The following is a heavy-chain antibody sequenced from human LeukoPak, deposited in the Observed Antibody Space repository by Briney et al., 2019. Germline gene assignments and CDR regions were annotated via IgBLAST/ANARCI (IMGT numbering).Heavy chain of an antibody. J-gene: IGHJ4*02. CDR2: MNPNSGNT. CDR1: GYTFTSYD. Sequence: ASVTVSCKASGYTFTSYDINWVRQATGQGLEWMGWMNPNSGNTGYVQKFQGRVTMTRNTSISTAYMELSSLRSEDTAVYYCARGGAYSSGWYPSDYWGQGTLVTVSS. D-gene: IGHD6-19*01. CDR3: ARGGAYSSGWYPSDY. V-gene: IGHV1-8*01.